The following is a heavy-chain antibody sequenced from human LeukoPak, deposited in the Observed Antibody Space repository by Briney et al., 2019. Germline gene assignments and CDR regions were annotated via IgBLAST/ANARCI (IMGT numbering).Heavy chain of an antibody. D-gene: IGHD6-13*01. CDR3: AGSGSSWYRFDY. V-gene: IGHV3-23*01. J-gene: IGHJ4*02. CDR1: GFTFSSYA. CDR2: VSGSGSST. Sequence: PGGSLRLSCEASGFTFSSYAMSWVRQAPGKGLEWVSVVSGSGSSTYSADSVKGRFTISRDNSKNTLFLQMNSLRAEDTAVYYCAGSGSSWYRFDYWGQGTLVTVSS.